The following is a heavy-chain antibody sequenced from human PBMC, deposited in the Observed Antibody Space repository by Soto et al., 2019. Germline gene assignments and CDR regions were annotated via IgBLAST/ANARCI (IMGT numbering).Heavy chain of an antibody. D-gene: IGHD3-10*01. Sequence: QVQLVESGGGVVQPGRSLRLSCAASGFTLSSYGMHWVRQAPGKGLEWVAVISYDGSNKYYADSVKGRFTISRDNSKNTLNLLMNSLRAEVTDVYYCAKSGPRYLVRGAAYFDYWGQGTLVTVSS. CDR3: AKSGPRYLVRGAAYFDY. CDR1: GFTLSSYG. CDR2: ISYDGSNK. J-gene: IGHJ4*02. V-gene: IGHV3-30*18.